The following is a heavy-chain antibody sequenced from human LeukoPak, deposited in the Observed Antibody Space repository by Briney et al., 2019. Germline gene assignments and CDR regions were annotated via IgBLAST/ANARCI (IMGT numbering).Heavy chain of an antibody. D-gene: IGHD3-10*01. Sequence: GGSLRLSCAGSGFAFGTYAMSWVRQAPGMGLKWVSSISANGQATYYADSVEGRFTISRDNSKSTLYLQLNSLRAEDTATYYCARDPYNTILYRLVHWGQGTLVTVSS. CDR1: GFAFGTYA. CDR2: ISANGQAT. V-gene: IGHV3-23*01. CDR3: ARDPYNTILYRLVH. J-gene: IGHJ4*02.